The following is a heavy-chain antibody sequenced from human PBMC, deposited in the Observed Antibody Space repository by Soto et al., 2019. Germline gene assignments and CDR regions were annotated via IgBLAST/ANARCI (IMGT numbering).Heavy chain of an antibody. CDR3: ARDEGLGVNYYYYGMDV. D-gene: IGHD3-10*01. J-gene: IGHJ6*02. CDR2: IKQDGSNK. Sequence: LRLSCAASGFTFSSYWMSWVRQAPGKGLEWVANIKQDGSNKYYADSVKGRFTISRDNSKNTLYLQMNSLRAEDTAVYYCARDEGLGVNYYYYGMDVWGQGTTVTVSS. V-gene: IGHV3-7*01. CDR1: GFTFSSYW.